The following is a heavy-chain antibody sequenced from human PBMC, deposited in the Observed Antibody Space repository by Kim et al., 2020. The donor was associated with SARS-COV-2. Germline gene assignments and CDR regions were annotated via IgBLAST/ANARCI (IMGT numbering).Heavy chain of an antibody. D-gene: IGHD3-3*02. CDR2: IGSGGGTT. Sequence: GGSLRLSCVASGFTFSSFGMTWVRQAPGKGLEWVAFIGSGGGTTYYADSVKGRFTISRDNSKNMLYLQMNSLRAEDTAVYYCAKSIRPDPWGQGTLVTVSS. CDR3: AKSIRPDP. V-gene: IGHV3-23*01. J-gene: IGHJ5*02. CDR1: GFTFSSFG.